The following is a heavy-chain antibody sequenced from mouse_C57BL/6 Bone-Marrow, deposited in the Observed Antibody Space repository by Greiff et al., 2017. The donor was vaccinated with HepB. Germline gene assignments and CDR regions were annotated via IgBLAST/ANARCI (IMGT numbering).Heavy chain of an antibody. Sequence: QVQLQQSGPELVKPGASVKISCKASGYAFSSSWMNWVKQRPGKGLEWIGRIYPGDGDTNYNGKFKGKATLTADKSSSTAYMQLSSLTSEDSAVYFCAREGYYDSDYWGQGTTLTVSS. CDR2: IYPGDGDT. CDR1: GYAFSSSW. D-gene: IGHD2-4*01. V-gene: IGHV1-82*01. J-gene: IGHJ2*01. CDR3: AREGYYDSDY.